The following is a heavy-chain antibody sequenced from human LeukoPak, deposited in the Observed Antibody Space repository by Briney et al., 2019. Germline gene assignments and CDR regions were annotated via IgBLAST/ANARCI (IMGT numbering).Heavy chain of an antibody. V-gene: IGHV4-59*01. J-gene: IGHJ4*02. Sequence: SETLSLTCTVSDGSISSDSWSWIRQPPGKGLEWIGYIHYSGGTNYNPSLKSRVTISIDTSKNQFSLKLSSVTAADTAVYYCARYYYGSGPFDYWGQGTLVTVSS. D-gene: IGHD3-10*01. CDR2: IHYSGGT. CDR1: DGSISSDS. CDR3: ARYYYGSGPFDY.